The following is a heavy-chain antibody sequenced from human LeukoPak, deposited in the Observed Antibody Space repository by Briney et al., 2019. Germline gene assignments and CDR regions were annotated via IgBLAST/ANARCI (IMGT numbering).Heavy chain of an antibody. CDR3: ARDNKVRDDFWSGYYDY. V-gene: IGHV1-3*01. D-gene: IGHD3-3*01. CDR1: GYTFTTYA. Sequence: ASVKVSCTASGYTFTTYAMNWVRQALGQRLEWMGWINAGNGNTKYSENFQGRVTITRDTSASTAHMELSSLRSEDTAVYYCARDNKVRDDFWSGYYDYWGQGTLVTVSS. CDR2: INAGNGNT. J-gene: IGHJ4*02.